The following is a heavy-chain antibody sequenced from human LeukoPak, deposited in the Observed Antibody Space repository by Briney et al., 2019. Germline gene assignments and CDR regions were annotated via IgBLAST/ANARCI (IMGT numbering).Heavy chain of an antibody. V-gene: IGHV4-59*01. CDR1: GGSISNYY. CDR2: IYYSENT. J-gene: IGHJ6*03. D-gene: IGHD6-6*01. Sequence: PSETLSLTCTVSGGSISNYYWSWIRQPPGKGLEWIGYIYYSENTNHNPSLKSRVTMSLDTSKSQFSLKLSSVTAADTAVFYCARINFEYSSSNPLDYYYYVDVWGKGTTVTVSS. CDR3: ARINFEYSSSNPLDYYYYVDV.